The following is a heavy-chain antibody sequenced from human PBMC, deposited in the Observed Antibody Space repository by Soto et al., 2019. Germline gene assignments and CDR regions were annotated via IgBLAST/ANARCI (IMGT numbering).Heavy chain of an antibody. V-gene: IGHV1-8*01. Sequence: QVQLVQSGAEVKKPGASVKVSCKASGYTFSSYDINWVRQATGQGLEWMGWMNPKSGHTGSAQKFQGRVTMTRDTSISTAHMELSSLRSEDTGIYYCARTDGDLDVWGQGTTVTVSS. CDR3: ARTDGDLDV. J-gene: IGHJ6*02. D-gene: IGHD4-17*01. CDR2: MNPKSGHT. CDR1: GYTFSSYD.